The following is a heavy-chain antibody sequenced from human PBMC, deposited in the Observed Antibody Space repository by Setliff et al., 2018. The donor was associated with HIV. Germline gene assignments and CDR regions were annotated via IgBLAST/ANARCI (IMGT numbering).Heavy chain of an antibody. Sequence: SETLSLTCTVSGGSISSYYWSWIRQPPGKGLEWIGYIYTSGSTNYNPSLKSRVTISVDTSKNQFSLKLSSVTAADTAVYYCARGLSFYDPGGFDYWGQGTPVTVSS. J-gene: IGHJ4*02. D-gene: IGHD3-22*01. V-gene: IGHV4-4*09. CDR3: ARGLSFYDPGGFDY. CDR2: IYTSGST. CDR1: GGSISSYY.